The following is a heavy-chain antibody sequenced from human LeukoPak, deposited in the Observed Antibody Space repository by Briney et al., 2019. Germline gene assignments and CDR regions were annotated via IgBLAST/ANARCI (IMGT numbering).Heavy chain of an antibody. CDR2: ISSSSSYI. D-gene: IGHD5/OR15-5a*01. J-gene: IGHJ5*02. CDR3: ARDLRRYSVFAPVSFDP. CDR1: GFTFSSYS. V-gene: IGHV3-21*01. Sequence: GGSLRLSCAASGFTFSSYSMNWVRQAPGKGLERVSSISSSSSYIYYADSVKGRFTISRDNAKNSLYLQMNSLRAEDTAVYYCARDLRRYSVFAPVSFDPWGQGTLVTVSS.